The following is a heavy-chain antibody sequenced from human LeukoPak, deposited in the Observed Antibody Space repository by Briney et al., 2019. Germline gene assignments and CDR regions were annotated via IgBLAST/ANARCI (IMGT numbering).Heavy chain of an antibody. J-gene: IGHJ6*02. CDR2: IIPIFGTA. D-gene: IGHD4-11*01. CDR1: GGTFSSYA. CDR3: AREPLYRNDYYYGMDV. V-gene: IGHV1-69*13. Sequence: ASVKVSCKASGGTFSSYANSWVRQRPGQGLEWVGGIIPIFGTANNAQQFLSRVATTAEESTRKPYIVQSSSRSEDTAVYYCAREPLYRNDYYYGMDVWRQGTTVTVSS.